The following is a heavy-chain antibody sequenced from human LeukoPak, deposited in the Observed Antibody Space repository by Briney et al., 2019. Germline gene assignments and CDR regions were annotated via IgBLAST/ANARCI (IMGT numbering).Heavy chain of an antibody. V-gene: IGHV3-30*02. CDR1: GFTFTTYA. CDR2: IQYDGNTK. CDR3: AKRGGTYSYFYYMDV. D-gene: IGHD1-26*01. Sequence: PGGSLTLSCVASGFTFTTYAMHWVRQAPGKGLEWVAFIQYDGNTKYYVDSVKGRFTISRDTSKNTVFLQMSSLRADDTAVYYCAKRGGTYSYFYYMDVWGKGTTVTVSS. J-gene: IGHJ6*03.